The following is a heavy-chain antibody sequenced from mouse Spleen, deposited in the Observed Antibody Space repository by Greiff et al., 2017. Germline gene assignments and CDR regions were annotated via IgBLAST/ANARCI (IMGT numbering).Heavy chain of an antibody. Sequence: QVQLQQPGAELVMPGASVKLSCKASGYTFTSYWMHWVKQRPGQGLEWIGEIDPSDSYTNYNQKFKGKATLTVDKSSSTAYMQLSSLTSEDSAVYYCAGWGNPFAYWGQGTLVTVSA. CDR1: GYTFTSYW. CDR3: AGWGNPFAY. J-gene: IGHJ3*01. D-gene: IGHD2-1*01. V-gene: IGHV1-69*01. CDR2: IDPSDSYT.